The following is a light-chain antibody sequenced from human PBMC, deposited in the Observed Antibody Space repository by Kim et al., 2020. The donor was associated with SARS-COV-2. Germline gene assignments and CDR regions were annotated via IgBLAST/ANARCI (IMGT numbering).Light chain of an antibody. CDR2: DNS. Sequence: VTSSCTGSSSNIGAGYDVRWYQQLPDTAPKLLFSDNSLRPAWVPDRFSGAKSGTSASLAITGLQAEDEADYYCQSYDSSLSALYVFGTGTKVAVL. CDR1: SSNIGAGYD. V-gene: IGLV1-40*01. J-gene: IGLJ1*01. CDR3: QSYDSSLSALYV.